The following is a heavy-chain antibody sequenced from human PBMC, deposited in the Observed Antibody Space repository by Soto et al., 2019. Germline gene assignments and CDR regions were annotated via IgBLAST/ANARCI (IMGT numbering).Heavy chain of an antibody. D-gene: IGHD3-3*01. Sequence: ASVKVSCKASGYTFTNYAMNWVRQAPGQGLEWMGWINAGNGDTKYSQRFQDRVTITRDTSASTAHMELSSLRPEDTAVYYCARGIWSAPLRPYYFDSWGQGTLVTVSS. CDR3: ARGIWSAPLRPYYFDS. CDR2: INAGNGDT. V-gene: IGHV1-3*01. J-gene: IGHJ4*02. CDR1: GYTFTNYA.